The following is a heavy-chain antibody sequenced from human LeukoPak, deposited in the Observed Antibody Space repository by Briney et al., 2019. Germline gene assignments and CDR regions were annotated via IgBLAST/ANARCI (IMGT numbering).Heavy chain of an antibody. CDR2: ISRNGGST. Sequence: GGSLRLSCSASGFTFNSYPVHWVRPAPGKGLEYVSGISRNGGSTYYADSVKGRFTISRDNSKNTLYLQISSLRAEDTAVYYCVKESGFMVAPNSAFDIWGQGTMVTVSS. CDR1: GFTFNSYP. V-gene: IGHV3-64D*06. CDR3: VKESGFMVAPNSAFDI. D-gene: IGHD4/OR15-4a*01. J-gene: IGHJ3*02.